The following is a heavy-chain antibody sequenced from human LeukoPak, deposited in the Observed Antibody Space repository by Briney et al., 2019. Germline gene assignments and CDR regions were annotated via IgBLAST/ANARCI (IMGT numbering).Heavy chain of an antibody. V-gene: IGHV3-21*01. J-gene: IGHJ4*02. CDR1: GFTFSSYS. Sequence: GSLRLSCAASGFTFSSYSMNWVRQAPGKGLEWVSSISSSSSYIYYADSVKGRFTISRDNAKNSLYLQMNSLRAEDTAVYYCARDRQQLVLSPPDYWGQGTLVTVSS. CDR2: ISSSSSYI. CDR3: ARDRQQLVLSPPDY. D-gene: IGHD6-13*01.